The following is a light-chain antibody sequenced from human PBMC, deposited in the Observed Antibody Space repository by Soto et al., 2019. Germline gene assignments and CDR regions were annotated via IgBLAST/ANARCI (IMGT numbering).Light chain of an antibody. CDR2: GAS. CDR1: QSVSSTY. CDR3: QQSANSPVT. V-gene: IGKV3-20*01. Sequence: TVLTQSPGTLSLSPGERATLSCRASQSVSSTYVSWYQQKPGQAPRLLIFGASSRATDIPDRFSGSGSGTDFTLTISRLEPEDFAVYYCQQSANSPVTFGQGTKLEIK. J-gene: IGKJ2*01.